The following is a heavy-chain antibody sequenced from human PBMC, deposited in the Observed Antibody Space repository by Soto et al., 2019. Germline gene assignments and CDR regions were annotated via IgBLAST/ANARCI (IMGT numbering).Heavy chain of an antibody. V-gene: IGHV1-18*04. CDR2: ISAHNGDT. D-gene: IGHD3-22*01. J-gene: IGHJ4*02. CDR3: ATEPIYYNDGSGYYPLGH. CDR1: GYSFATYG. Sequence: ASVKVSCKASGYSFATYGFSWVRQAPGQGLECVGWISAHNGDTRYSQKFQGRVTLTTDTSTNTGYMELRSLTSDDTAVYFCATEPIYYNDGSGYYPLGHWGQGTLVTVSS.